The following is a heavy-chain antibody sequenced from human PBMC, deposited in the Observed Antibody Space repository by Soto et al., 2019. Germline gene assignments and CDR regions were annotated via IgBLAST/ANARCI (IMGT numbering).Heavy chain of an antibody. J-gene: IGHJ6*02. CDR3: ARVGGSTSCYYPYYGMDV. V-gene: IGHV3-66*03. CDR1: GFTVSSNY. D-gene: IGHD2-2*01. CDR2: IYSCGST. Sequence: EVQLVESGGGLIQPGGSLRLSCAASGFTVSSNYMSWVRQAPGKGLEWVSVIYSCGSTYYADSVKGRYTISRDNSKNTLYLQMNSLRAEDTAVYYCARVGGSTSCYYPYYGMDVWGQGTTVTVSS.